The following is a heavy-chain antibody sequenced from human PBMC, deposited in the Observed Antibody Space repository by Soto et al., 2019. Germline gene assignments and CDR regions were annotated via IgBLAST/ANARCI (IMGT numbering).Heavy chain of an antibody. Sequence: PGGSLRLSCAASGFTFSDYYMSWVRQAPEKGLEWVADIKEDGSETKYVNSVKGRFSISRDNAKKSLFLQMNSLRVEDSAIYSCARVFPDTHYRPSDPWGQGTLVTVSS. CDR2: IKEDGSET. V-gene: IGHV3-7*01. CDR3: ARVFPDTHYRPSDP. J-gene: IGHJ5*02. D-gene: IGHD4-4*01. CDR1: GFTFSDYY.